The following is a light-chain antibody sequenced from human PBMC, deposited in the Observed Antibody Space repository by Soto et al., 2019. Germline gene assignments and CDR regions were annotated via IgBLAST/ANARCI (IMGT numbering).Light chain of an antibody. V-gene: IGLV1-40*01. CDR2: GNI. CDR3: AAWDDRLRGLV. J-gene: IGLJ2*01. Sequence: QSVLTQPPSVSGAPGQRVTISCTGSNSNIGAGYDVHWYQQFPGTAPKLLIYGNINRPSGVPDRFSGSKSGPSASLAISGLRSEDEADYYCAAWDDRLRGLVFGRGTKVTVL. CDR1: NSNIGAGYD.